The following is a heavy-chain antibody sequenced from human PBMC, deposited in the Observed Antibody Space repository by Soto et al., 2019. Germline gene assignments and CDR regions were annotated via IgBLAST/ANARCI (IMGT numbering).Heavy chain of an antibody. CDR3: AGGPYDSSVYYPFGYYYGMDV. D-gene: IGHD3-22*01. CDR2: ISGSGGST. V-gene: IGHV3-23*01. CDR1: GFTFSSYA. Sequence: LRLSCAASGFTFSSYAMSWVRQAPGKGLEWVSAISGSGGSTYYADSVKGRFTISRDNSKNTLYLQMNSLRAEDTAVYYCAGGPYDSSVYYPFGYYYGMDVWGQGTTVTVSS. J-gene: IGHJ6*02.